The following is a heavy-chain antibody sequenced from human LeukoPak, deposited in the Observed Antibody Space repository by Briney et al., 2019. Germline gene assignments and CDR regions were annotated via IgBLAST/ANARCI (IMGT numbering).Heavy chain of an antibody. V-gene: IGHV3-53*01. CDR3: AKDIGSGWYYFDY. J-gene: IGHJ4*02. CDR2: IYSGGNT. D-gene: IGHD6-19*01. CDR1: GFTVSSNS. Sequence: PGGSLRLSCTVSGFTVSSNSMSWVRQAPGKGLEWVSFIYSGGNTHYSDSVKGRFTISRDNSKNTLYLQMNSLRAEDTAVYYCAKDIGSGWYYFDYWGQGTLVTVSS.